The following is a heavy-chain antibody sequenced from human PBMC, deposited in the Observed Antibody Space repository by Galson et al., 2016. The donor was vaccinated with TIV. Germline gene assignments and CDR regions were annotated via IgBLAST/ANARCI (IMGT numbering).Heavy chain of an antibody. V-gene: IGHV1-69*13. CDR3: ASHRNTAFDTYHYYYGMDV. D-gene: IGHD5-18*01. CDR1: GGTFSSYV. Sequence: SVKVSCKASGGTFSSYVINWVRQAPGQGLEWMGGIIPLFRTANYAQKFQGRVTITADESTNTAYMELNSLRSGDTAVYYCASHRNTAFDTYHYYYGMDVWGQGTTVTVSS. J-gene: IGHJ6*02. CDR2: IIPLFRTA.